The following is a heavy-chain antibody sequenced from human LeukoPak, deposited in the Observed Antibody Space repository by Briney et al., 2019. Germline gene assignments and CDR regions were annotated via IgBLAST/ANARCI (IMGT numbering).Heavy chain of an antibody. Sequence: QSGGSLRLSCAASGFTFSDYAMSWVRQAPGKGLDWVSTISGSGATTYYADSVKGRFTISRDNAKNSLYLQMNSLRDEDTAVYYCARRAAGRPGADYFQHWGQGILVTVSS. J-gene: IGHJ1*01. D-gene: IGHD3-10*01. CDR3: ARRAAGRPGADYFQH. CDR1: GFTFSDYA. CDR2: ISGSGATT. V-gene: IGHV3-23*01.